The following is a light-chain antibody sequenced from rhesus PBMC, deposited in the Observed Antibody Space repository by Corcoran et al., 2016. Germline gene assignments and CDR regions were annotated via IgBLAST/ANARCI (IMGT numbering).Light chain of an antibody. V-gene: IGKV1-25*01. J-gene: IGKJ3*01. CDR3: QQHNSFPFT. CDR1: QGISKY. Sequence: DIQMTQSPSSLSASVGDTVTITCQASQGISKYLAWYQQKPGKAPKLLIYDASTLQRGVPSRFRGSGSGTEFTLTISSLQPEDFATYYCQQHNSFPFTFGPGTKLDIK. CDR2: DAS.